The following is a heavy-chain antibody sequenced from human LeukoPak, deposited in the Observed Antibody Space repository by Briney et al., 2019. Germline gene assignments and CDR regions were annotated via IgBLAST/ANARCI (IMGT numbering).Heavy chain of an antibody. V-gene: IGHV3-23*01. D-gene: IGHD5-24*01. Sequence: PGGSLRLSCAASGFTFSVAAMTWVRQAPGKGLERVSLIGASGESTYYADSVKGRFTISRDNSKNTLSLQMNSLRVEDTAMYFCAKDIQLSTWGLGTMVTVSS. J-gene: IGHJ3*01. CDR2: IGASGEST. CDR1: GFTFSVAA. CDR3: AKDIQLST.